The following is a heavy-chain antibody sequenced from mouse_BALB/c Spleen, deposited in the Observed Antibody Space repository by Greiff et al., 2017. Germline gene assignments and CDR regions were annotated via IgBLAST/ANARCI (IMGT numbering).Heavy chain of an antibody. CDR2: IYPGDGDT. J-gene: IGHJ4*01. Sequence: QVQLQQSGAELVRPGSSVKISCKASGYAFSSYWMNWVKQRPGQGLEWIGQIYPGDGDTNYNGKFKGKATLTADKSSSTAYMQLSSLTSEDSAVYYCANAYRPYAMDYWGQGTLVTVSS. V-gene: IGHV1-80*01. CDR1: GYAFSSYW. D-gene: IGHD2-14*01. CDR3: ANAYRPYAMDY.